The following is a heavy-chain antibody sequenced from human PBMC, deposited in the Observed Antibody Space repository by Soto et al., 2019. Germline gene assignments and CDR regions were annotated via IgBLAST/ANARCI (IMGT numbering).Heavy chain of an antibody. V-gene: IGHV5-10-1*01. Sequence: GESLKISCKGSGYSFTSYWISWVRQMPGKGLEWMGRIDPSDSYTNYSPSFQGHVTISADKSISTAYLQWSSLKASDTAMYYCATRITMVRGVNYGMDVWGQGTTVTDSS. D-gene: IGHD3-10*01. CDR2: IDPSDSYT. J-gene: IGHJ6*02. CDR3: ATRITMVRGVNYGMDV. CDR1: GYSFTSYW.